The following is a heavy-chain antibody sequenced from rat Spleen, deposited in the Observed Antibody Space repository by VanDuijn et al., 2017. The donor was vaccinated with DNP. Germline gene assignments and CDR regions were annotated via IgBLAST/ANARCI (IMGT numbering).Heavy chain of an antibody. D-gene: IGHD4-3*01. CDR2: IVHDGSRT. CDR3: VRDPYNAGFDY. J-gene: IGHJ2*01. CDR1: GFTFSDYN. V-gene: IGHV5S10*01. Sequence: EVQLVESDGGLVQPGRSLKVSCAASGFTFSDYNMAWVRQAPKKGLEWVATIVHDGSRTYYQDSVKGRFTISRNNVNSILYLQMDSLRSEDTATYYCVRDPYNAGFDYWGQGVMVTVSS.